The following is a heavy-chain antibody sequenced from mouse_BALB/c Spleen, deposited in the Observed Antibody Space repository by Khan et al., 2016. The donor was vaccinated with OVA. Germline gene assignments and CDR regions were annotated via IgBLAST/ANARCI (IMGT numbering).Heavy chain of an antibody. J-gene: IGHJ2*01. Sequence: VQLQESGAELAKPGASVKMSCKTSGYTFTTYWMHWVKQRPGQGLEWIGYINPTSGHTDYNEKFKDKATLSADKSSSTAYMQLSSLTSEDSADYYCTRDRIDYGGQGTTLTVSS. CDR1: GYTFTTYW. CDR2: INPTSGHT. CDR3: TRDRIDY. V-gene: IGHV1-7*01.